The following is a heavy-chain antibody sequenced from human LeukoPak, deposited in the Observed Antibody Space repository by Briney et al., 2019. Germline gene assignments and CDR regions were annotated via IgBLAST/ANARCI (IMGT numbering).Heavy chain of an antibody. CDR3: SRDGPRDYDILTALDY. CDR2: IYSDGVT. CDR1: GFTVSDNY. Sequence: GGSLRLSCAASGFTVSDNYMSWVRQAPGRGLEWVSLIYSDGVTYYGDSVKGRSTISRDNSKSMLYLQMNGLRPEDTAVYYCSRDGPRDYDILTALDYWGQGTVVSVSS. D-gene: IGHD3-9*01. J-gene: IGHJ4*02. V-gene: IGHV3-66*02.